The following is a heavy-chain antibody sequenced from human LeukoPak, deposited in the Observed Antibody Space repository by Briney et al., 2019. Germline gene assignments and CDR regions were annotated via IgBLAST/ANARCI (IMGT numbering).Heavy chain of an antibody. D-gene: IGHD1-26*01. J-gene: IGHJ4*02. V-gene: IGHV4-59*01. CDR3: TRSFPGIVGAADF. Sequence: SETLSLTCTVSGGSIISYYWSWIRQSPGKGLEWIGYIHSSGKTNYNPSFKSRVTISVDTSKSQFSLNVNSMAAADTGVYYCTRSFPGIVGAADFWGQGTLVTVSS. CDR2: IHSSGKT. CDR1: GGSIISYY.